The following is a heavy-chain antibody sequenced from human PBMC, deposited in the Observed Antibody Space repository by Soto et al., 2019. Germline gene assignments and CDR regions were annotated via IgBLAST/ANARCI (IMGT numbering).Heavy chain of an antibody. CDR3: AIEGSASSFDY. V-gene: IGHV3-30*03. CDR2: ISYDGSNK. D-gene: IGHD3-10*01. J-gene: IGHJ4*02. CDR1: GFTFSIYG. Sequence: QVQLVESGGGVVQPGRTLRLSCAASGFTFSIYGMHWVRQAPGKGLEWVALISYDGSNKYYADSVKGRFTISRDNSKNPLYLQMNSLRAEDTAVYYCAIEGSASSFDYWGQGTLVTVSS.